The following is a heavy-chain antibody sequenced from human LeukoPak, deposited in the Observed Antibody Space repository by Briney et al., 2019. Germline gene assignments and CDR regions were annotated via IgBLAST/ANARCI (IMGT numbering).Heavy chain of an antibody. Sequence: SQTLSLTCAISGDSVSSNSAAWNWIRQSPSRGLEWLGRTYYRSKWYNDYAVSVKSRITFNPDTSKNQFSLHLNSVTPEDTAVYYCAREIIAAAGLTYFDYWGHGTLVTVSS. V-gene: IGHV6-1*01. CDR3: AREIIAAAGLTYFDY. CDR1: GDSVSSNSAA. CDR2: TYYRSKWYN. D-gene: IGHD6-13*01. J-gene: IGHJ4*01.